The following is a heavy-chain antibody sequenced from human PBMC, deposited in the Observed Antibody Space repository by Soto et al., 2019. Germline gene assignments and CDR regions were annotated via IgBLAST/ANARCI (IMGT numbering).Heavy chain of an antibody. V-gene: IGHV3-64*01. Sequence: GGSLILSWAASGFTFSSCAMHWVRQAPGKGLEYVSVITSNGGNTDYASSVKGRFTISRDNSKNTLYLQMGSLRAEDMAVYYCARRIPFGYGMDVWGQGTTVTVSS. J-gene: IGHJ6*02. CDR3: ARRIPFGYGMDV. CDR1: GFTFSSCA. CDR2: ITSNGGNT. D-gene: IGHD2-21*01.